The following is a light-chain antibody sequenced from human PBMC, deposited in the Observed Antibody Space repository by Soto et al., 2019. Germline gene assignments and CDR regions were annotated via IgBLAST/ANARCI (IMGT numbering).Light chain of an antibody. Sequence: EIVMTQSPATLSVSPGERATLSCRASQSVSNNYLAWYQQKPGQAPRLLIYGASNRATGIPDRFSGSGSGTDFTLTITSLQPEDFATYYCQQTYSVPLTFGGGTKVDIK. V-gene: IGKV3D-7*01. CDR2: GAS. CDR3: QQTYSVPLT. CDR1: QSVSNNY. J-gene: IGKJ4*01.